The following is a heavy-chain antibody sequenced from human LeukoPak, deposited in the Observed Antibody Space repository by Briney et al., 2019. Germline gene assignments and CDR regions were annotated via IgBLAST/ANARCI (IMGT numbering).Heavy chain of an antibody. D-gene: IGHD2-2*01. CDR3: ARGRVVPAAIIYYYYGMDV. J-gene: IGHJ6*02. V-gene: IGHV1-8*01. Sequence: GESLKISCKASGYTFTSYDINWVRQATGQGLEWMGWMNPNSGNTGYAQKFQGRVTMTRNTSISTAYMELSSLRSEDTAVYYCARGRVVPAAIIYYYYGMDVWGQGTTVTVSS. CDR2: MNPNSGNT. CDR1: GYTFTSYD.